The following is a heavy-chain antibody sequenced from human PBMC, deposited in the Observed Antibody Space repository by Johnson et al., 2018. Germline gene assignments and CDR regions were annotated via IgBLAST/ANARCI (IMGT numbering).Heavy chain of an antibody. V-gene: IGHV3-33*01. CDR3: ASKVKGYYGSGSYKRTTFDI. D-gene: IGHD3-10*01. CDR1: GFTFNNYG. Sequence: QLVESGGGVVQPGRSLRLSCAASGFTFNNYGMHWVRQAPGKGLEWVAIIWYDGTTKYYADSVKGRFTISRDNSKNTLYMQMNSLRAEETAVYYWASKVKGYYGSGSYKRTTFDIWGQGTMVTVSS. J-gene: IGHJ3*02. CDR2: IWYDGTTK.